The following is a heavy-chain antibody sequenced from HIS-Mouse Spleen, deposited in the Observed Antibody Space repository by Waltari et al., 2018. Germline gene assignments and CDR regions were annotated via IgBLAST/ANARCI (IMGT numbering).Heavy chain of an antibody. D-gene: IGHD6-13*01. CDR3: AREIPYSSSWYDWYFDL. V-gene: IGHV4-39*07. CDR1: GGSISSSSYY. J-gene: IGHJ2*01. Sequence: QLQLQESGPGLVKPSETLSLPCTVSGGSISSSSYYWGWFRQPPGKGLEWIGSIYYSGSTYYNPYLKSRVTISVDTSKNQFSLKLSSVTAADTAVYYCAREIPYSSSWYDWYFDLWGRGTLVTVSS. CDR2: IYYSGST.